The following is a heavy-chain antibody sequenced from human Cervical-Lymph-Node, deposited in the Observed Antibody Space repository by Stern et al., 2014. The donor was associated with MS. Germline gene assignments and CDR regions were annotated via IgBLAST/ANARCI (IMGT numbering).Heavy chain of an antibody. Sequence: QVQLQESGPGLVKPSQTLSLTCTVSGGSISSGGYYWSWIRQHPGKGLEWIGYIYYSGSTYYNPSLKSRVTISVDTSKNQFSLKLSSVTAADTAVYYCARGPEDIVLMVGYYYGMDVWGQGTTVTVSS. CDR1: GGSISSGGYY. J-gene: IGHJ6*02. CDR2: IYYSGST. D-gene: IGHD2-8*01. CDR3: ARGPEDIVLMVGYYYGMDV. V-gene: IGHV4-31*03.